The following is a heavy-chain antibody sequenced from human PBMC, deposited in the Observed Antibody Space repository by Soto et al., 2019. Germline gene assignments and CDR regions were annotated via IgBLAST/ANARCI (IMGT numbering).Heavy chain of an antibody. CDR3: ARLRDSSSSDAFDI. CDR2: IYPGDSDT. CDR1: GYSFTSYW. V-gene: IGHV5-51*01. Sequence: GESLKISCKGSGYSFTSYWIGWVRQMPGKGLGWMGIIYPGDSDTRYSPSFQGQVTISADKSISTAYLQWSSLKASATAMYYCARLRDSSSSDAFDIWGQGTMVTVSS. J-gene: IGHJ3*02. D-gene: IGHD6-6*01.